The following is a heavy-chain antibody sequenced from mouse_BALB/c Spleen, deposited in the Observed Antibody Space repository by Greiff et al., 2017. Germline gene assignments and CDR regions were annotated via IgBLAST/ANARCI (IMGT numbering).Heavy chain of an antibody. CDR3: ARKGHYYGSSDYAMDY. Sequence: QVQLQQSGAELMKPGASVKISCKATGYTFSSYWIEWVKQRPGHGLEWIGEILPGSGSTNYNEKFKGKATFTADTSSNTAYMQLSSLTSEDSAVYYCARKGHYYGSSDYAMDYWGQGTSVTVSS. D-gene: IGHD1-1*01. V-gene: IGHV1-9*01. CDR2: ILPGSGST. J-gene: IGHJ4*01. CDR1: GYTFSSYW.